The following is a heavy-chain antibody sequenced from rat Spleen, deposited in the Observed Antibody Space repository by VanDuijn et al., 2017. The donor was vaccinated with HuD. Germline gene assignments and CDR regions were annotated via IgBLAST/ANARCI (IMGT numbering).Heavy chain of an antibody. V-gene: IGHV5-31*01. CDR1: GFTFNNYW. CDR3: TRDPTIAASDPYWYLDF. J-gene: IGHJ1*01. CDR2: ITYTAGST. Sequence: EVQLVESGGGLVQPGRSLKLSCVASGFTFNNYWMTWIRQAPGKGLEWVASITYTAGSTYYPDSVKGRFTISRDNAKSTLYLQMNSLRSEDTATYYCTRDPTIAASDPYWYLDFWGPGTMVTVSS. D-gene: IGHD1-2*01.